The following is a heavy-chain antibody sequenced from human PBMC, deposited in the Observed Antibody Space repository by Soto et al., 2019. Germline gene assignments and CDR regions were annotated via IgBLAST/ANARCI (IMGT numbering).Heavy chain of an antibody. D-gene: IGHD3-22*01. CDR2: ISGSGGST. CDR1: GFTFSSYA. CDR3: ARVAYSSGTRTYSFDY. V-gene: IGHV3-23*01. Sequence: GGSLRLSCAASGFTFSSYAMSWVRQAPGKGLEWVSAISGSGGSTYYADSVKGRFTISRDNSKNTLYLQMSSLRAEDTALYYCARVAYSSGTRTYSFDYWGQGTLVTVSS. J-gene: IGHJ4*02.